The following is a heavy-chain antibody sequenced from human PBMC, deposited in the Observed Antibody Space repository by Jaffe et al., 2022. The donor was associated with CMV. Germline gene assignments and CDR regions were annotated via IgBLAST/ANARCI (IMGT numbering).Heavy chain of an antibody. D-gene: IGHD6-19*01. CDR2: ISVYNGDT. V-gene: IGHV1-18*04. Sequence: QVQLVQSGGEVRKPGASVRVSCKASGYKFDEYGISWVRQAPGQGLEWLGWISVYNGDTKYTQKLKGRVTLTTDTSTSTAYMELRSLGSDDTAVYYCARRRGVAVAGYYYYMDVWGKGTAITVSS. CDR3: ARRRGVAVAGYYYYMDV. CDR1: GYKFDEYG. J-gene: IGHJ6*03.